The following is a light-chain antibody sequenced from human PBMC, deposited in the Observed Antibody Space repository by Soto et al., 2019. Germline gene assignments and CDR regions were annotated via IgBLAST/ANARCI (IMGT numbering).Light chain of an antibody. CDR2: GAS. Sequence: IVMTQTVAPLGGPPGRRPTPSCRASQSVSRSYLAWYQQKPGQAPRLLIYGASSRATGIPDRFSGSGSGTDFTLTISRMEPEVFAVYYCQQYGSSVTFGQGTRLEIK. CDR3: QQYGSSVT. V-gene: IGKV3-20*01. J-gene: IGKJ5*01. CDR1: QSVSRSY.